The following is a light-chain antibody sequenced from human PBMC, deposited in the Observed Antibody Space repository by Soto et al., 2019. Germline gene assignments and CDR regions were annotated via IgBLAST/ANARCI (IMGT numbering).Light chain of an antibody. CDR3: QQYGSLPRT. CDR1: QSVSSSY. CDR2: GAS. Sequence: PGERATLSCRASQSVSSSYLAWYQQKPGQAPRLLIYGASSRATGIPDRFSGSGSGTDFTLTISRLEPEDFAVYYCQQYGSLPRTFGQGTKVDIK. V-gene: IGKV3-20*01. J-gene: IGKJ1*01.